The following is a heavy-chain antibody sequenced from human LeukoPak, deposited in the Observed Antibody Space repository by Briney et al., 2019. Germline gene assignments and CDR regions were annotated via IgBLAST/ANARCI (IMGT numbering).Heavy chain of an antibody. D-gene: IGHD2-2*01. CDR2: IYYSGST. CDR3: ARHRCSSTSCYYYFDY. V-gene: IGHV4-39*01. CDR1: GGSISSSTYY. Sequence: SETLSLTCTVSGGSISSSTYYWGWIRQPPGKGLEWIGSIYYSGSTYCNPSLKSRLTISVDTSKNQFSLKLSSVTAAETAVYYCARHRCSSTSCYYYFDYGGQGTLVTVSS. J-gene: IGHJ4*02.